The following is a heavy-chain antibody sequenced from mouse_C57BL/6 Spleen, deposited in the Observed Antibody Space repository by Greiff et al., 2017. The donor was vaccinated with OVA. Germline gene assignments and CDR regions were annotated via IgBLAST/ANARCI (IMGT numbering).Heavy chain of an antibody. CDR2: IYPGDGDT. CDR3: AREDYGSSSAWFAY. J-gene: IGHJ3*01. D-gene: IGHD1-1*01. V-gene: IGHV1-82*01. Sequence: VQLVESGPELVKPGASVKISCKASGYAFSSSWMNWVKQRPGKGLEWIGRIYPGDGDTNYNGKFKGKATLTADKSSSTAYVQLSSLTSEDSAVYCGAREDYGSSSAWFAYWGQGTLVTVSA. CDR1: GYAFSSSW.